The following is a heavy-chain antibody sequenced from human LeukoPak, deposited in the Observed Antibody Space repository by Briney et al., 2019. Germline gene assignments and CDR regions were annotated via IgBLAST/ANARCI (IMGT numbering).Heavy chain of an antibody. CDR2: IYSGGST. D-gene: IGHD3-9*01. CDR3: ARDRLHYDSLTGYPAD. Sequence: PGGSLILSCADSGFTFSSNYMRWVRPAPGKGLEWVSVIYSGGSTHYADSVKGRFTISRDNSKNTLYLQMNSLRAEDTAVYYCARDRLHYDSLTGYPADWGQGTLVTVSS. J-gene: IGHJ4*02. V-gene: IGHV3-66*01. CDR1: GFTFSSNY.